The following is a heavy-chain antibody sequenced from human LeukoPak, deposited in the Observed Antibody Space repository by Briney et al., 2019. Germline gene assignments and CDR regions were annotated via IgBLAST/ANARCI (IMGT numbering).Heavy chain of an antibody. CDR2: IYHSGTT. D-gene: IGHD2-21*02. Sequence: ETLSLTCGVSGYSISSGYWAWIRQPPGKGLEWIASIYHSGTTYYNPSLQSRVTLSVDTSRNQFSLKLSAVTAADTAVYYCARDPAMTFNWFDPWGQGTLVIVSS. CDR1: GYSISSGY. V-gene: IGHV4-38-2*02. CDR3: ARDPAMTFNWFDP. J-gene: IGHJ5*02.